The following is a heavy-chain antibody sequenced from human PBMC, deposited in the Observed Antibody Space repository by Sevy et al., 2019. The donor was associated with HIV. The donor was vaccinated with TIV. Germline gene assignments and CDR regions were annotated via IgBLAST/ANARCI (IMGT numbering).Heavy chain of an antibody. D-gene: IGHD5-18*01. CDR2: ISWNSGSI. CDR3: AKEGTYSSLTF. J-gene: IGHJ3*01. V-gene: IGHV3-9*01. Sequence: GGSRRLSCAASGFTFADYAMHWVRQAPGKGLEWVSGISWNSGSIGYAVSVKGRFTISRDNAKNSLYLQMNSLRAEDTALYYCAKEGTYSSLTFWGQGTMVTVSS. CDR1: GFTFADYA.